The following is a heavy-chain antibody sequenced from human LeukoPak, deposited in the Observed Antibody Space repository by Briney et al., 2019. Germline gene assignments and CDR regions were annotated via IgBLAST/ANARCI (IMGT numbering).Heavy chain of an antibody. Sequence: GESLKISCKGSGYSFANYWIGWVRQMPGKGLEWMGIIDPSDSETRYTPSFQGQVTISVDKSLTTAYLQWNSLKASDTAVYFCARQTAMGRSGDYWGQGTLVTVSS. J-gene: IGHJ4*02. CDR2: IDPSDSET. V-gene: IGHV5-51*01. CDR1: GYSFANYW. D-gene: IGHD5-18*01. CDR3: ARQTAMGRSGDY.